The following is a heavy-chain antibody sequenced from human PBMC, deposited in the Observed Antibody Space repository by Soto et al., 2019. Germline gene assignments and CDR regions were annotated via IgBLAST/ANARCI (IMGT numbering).Heavy chain of an antibody. CDR3: VRAHSTGIVMVEGDYDYCGMDV. Sequence: EVQLVESGGALVQPGRSLRLSCAASGFTFDDYAMHWVRQAQGKGLELVSGVSWNSDTIGYAYSVRGRFSISRDNAKNALYLQLSSVRPEDTDLYFCVRAHSTGIVMVEGDYDYCGMDVLRQGTTVTVSS. CDR1: GFTFDDYA. V-gene: IGHV3-9*01. J-gene: IGHJ6*02. CDR2: VSWNSDTI. D-gene: IGHD3-10*01.